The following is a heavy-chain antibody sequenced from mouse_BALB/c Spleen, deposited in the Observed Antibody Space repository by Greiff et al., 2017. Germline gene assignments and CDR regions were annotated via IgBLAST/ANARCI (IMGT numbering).Heavy chain of an antibody. D-gene: IGHD4-1*01. J-gene: IGHJ2*01. CDR3: ARHAEGNWGGDY. CDR1: GFTFSSYT. V-gene: IGHV5-12-2*01. Sequence: EVQLVESGGGLVQPGGSLKLSCAASGFTFSSYTMSWVRQTPEKRLEWVAYISNGGGSTYYPDTVKGRFTISRDNAKNTLYRQMSSLKSEDTAMYYCARHAEGNWGGDYWGQGTTLTVSS. CDR2: ISNGGGST.